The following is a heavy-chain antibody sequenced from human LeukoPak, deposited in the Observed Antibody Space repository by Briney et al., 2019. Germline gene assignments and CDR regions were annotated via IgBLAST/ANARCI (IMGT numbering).Heavy chain of an antibody. V-gene: IGHV4-61*02. CDR1: GGSISSGSYY. J-gene: IGHJ6*03. Sequence: SETLSLTCTVSGGSISSGSYYWSWIRQPAGQGLEYIGRMYTSGSTNYNPSLKSRVTISVDTSKNQFSLKLSSVTAADTAVYYCARVFKAARPPYYYYMDVWGKGTTVTVSS. CDR2: MYTSGST. D-gene: IGHD6-6*01. CDR3: ARVFKAARPPYYYYMDV.